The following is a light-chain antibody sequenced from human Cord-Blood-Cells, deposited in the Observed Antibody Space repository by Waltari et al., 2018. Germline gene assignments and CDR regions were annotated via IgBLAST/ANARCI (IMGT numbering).Light chain of an antibody. CDR1: SSDVGGYNL. CDR2: DVS. CDR3: SSYTSSSTNYV. J-gene: IGLJ1*01. V-gene: IGLV2-14*01. Sequence: QSALTQPASVSGSPGQSITISCTGTSSDVGGYNLVPWYQQHPGKAPKLIIYDVSNRPSGVSNRFSGSKSGNTASLTISGLQAEDEADYYCSSYTSSSTNYVFGTGTKVTVL.